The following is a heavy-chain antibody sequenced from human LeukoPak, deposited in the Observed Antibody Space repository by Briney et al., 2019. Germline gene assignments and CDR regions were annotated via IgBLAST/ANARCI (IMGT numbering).Heavy chain of an antibody. CDR2: INPSGGST. V-gene: IGHV1-46*03. J-gene: IGHJ4*02. CDR3: ARNVGSGLDY. D-gene: IGHD3-10*01. CDR1: GYTFTTYY. Sequence: ASVKVSCKASGYTFTTYYIHWVRQAPGQGLEWMGLINPSGGSTSYAQKFQGRVTMTRDTSTSTVYMELSSLRSEDTAVYYCARNVGSGLDYWGQGTLVIVSS.